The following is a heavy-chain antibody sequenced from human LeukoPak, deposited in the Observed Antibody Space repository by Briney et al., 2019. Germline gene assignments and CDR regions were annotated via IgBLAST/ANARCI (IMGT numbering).Heavy chain of an antibody. Sequence: GGSLRLSCAASGFIFSNYAMSWVRQAPGQGLERVSPIGGSGGSTYYADSVKGRFTISRDNSKNTLYLQMNSLRAEDTAVYYCARGQLWFDYWGQGTLVTVSS. D-gene: IGHD5-18*01. CDR2: IGGSGGST. V-gene: IGHV3-23*01. CDR3: ARGQLWFDY. J-gene: IGHJ5*01. CDR1: GFIFSNYA.